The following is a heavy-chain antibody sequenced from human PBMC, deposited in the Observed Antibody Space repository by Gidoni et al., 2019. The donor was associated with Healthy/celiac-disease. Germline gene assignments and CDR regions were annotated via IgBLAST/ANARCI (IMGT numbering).Heavy chain of an antibody. Sequence: EVQLVESGGGLVQPGGSLRLSCAASGFTVSSNYMSWVRQAPGKGLEWVSVIYSGGSTYYADSVKGRFTISRDNSKNTLYLQMNSRRAEDTAVYYCAGALYSSGWSIIDYWGQGTLVTVSS. CDR3: AGALYSSGWSIIDY. V-gene: IGHV3-66*01. CDR2: IYSGGST. D-gene: IGHD6-19*01. CDR1: GFTVSSNY. J-gene: IGHJ4*02.